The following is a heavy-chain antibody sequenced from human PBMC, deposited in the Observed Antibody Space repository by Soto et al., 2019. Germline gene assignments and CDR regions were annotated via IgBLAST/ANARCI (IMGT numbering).Heavy chain of an antibody. J-gene: IGHJ4*02. CDR1: GGSISSGGYS. CDR2: IYHSGST. D-gene: IGHD2-21*01. CDR3: ARRIVVAIDY. V-gene: IGHV4-30-2*01. Sequence: QLQLQESGSGLVKPSQTLSLTCAVSGGSISSGGYSWSWIRQPPGKGLEWIGYIYHSGSTYYNPCLKSRVNVSLGRSKNQFSLKLSSVTAAHTAVYYCARRIVVAIDYWGPATLITVSS.